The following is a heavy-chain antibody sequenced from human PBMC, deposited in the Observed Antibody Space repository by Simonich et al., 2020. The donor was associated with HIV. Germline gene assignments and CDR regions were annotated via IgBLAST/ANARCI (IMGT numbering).Heavy chain of an antibody. J-gene: IGHJ6*02. CDR2: INPQSGGT. CDR1: GYTFTGYF. V-gene: IGHV1-2*06. D-gene: IGHD1-26*01. Sequence: QVQLVQSGAEARKPGASVKVSCKASGYTFTGYFVHWVRQAPGQGLAYWGRINPQSGGTNYAQEFKGRATMTRDTSITTAYMELSRLRSDDTAVYYCARSLMVGGVYHYYAMDVWGQGTTVTVSS. CDR3: ARSLMVGGVYHYYAMDV.